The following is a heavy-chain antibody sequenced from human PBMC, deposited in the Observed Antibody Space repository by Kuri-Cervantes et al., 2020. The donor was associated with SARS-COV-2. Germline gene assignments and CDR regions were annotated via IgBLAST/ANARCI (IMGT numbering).Heavy chain of an antibody. CDR3: ARDRGAFGGWFDS. CDR2: IRSGGAST. J-gene: IGHJ5*01. D-gene: IGHD3-16*01. V-gene: IGHV3-23*01. Sequence: GESLKISCAASGFTFSSHAMSWVRQTPEKGLEWVSAIRSGGASTSYADSVMGRFSISRDDSKNTLYLQMNGLRVEDTAVYFCARDRGAFGGWFDSWGQGTLVTVSS. CDR1: GFTFSSHA.